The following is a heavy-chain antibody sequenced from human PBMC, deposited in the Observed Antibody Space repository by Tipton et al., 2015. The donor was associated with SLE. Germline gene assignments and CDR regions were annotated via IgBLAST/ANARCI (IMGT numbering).Heavy chain of an antibody. V-gene: IGHV4-59*11. D-gene: IGHD1-20*01. J-gene: IGHJ5*02. CDR3: ATAGITGTPGWFDP. Sequence: TLSLTCTVSGGSISSHYWSWIRQPPGKGLEWIGYIYYRGSTNYNPSLKSRVTISVDTSKNQFSLKLSSVTAADTAVYYCATAGITGTPGWFDPWGQGTLVTVSS. CDR2: IYYRGST. CDR1: GGSISSHY.